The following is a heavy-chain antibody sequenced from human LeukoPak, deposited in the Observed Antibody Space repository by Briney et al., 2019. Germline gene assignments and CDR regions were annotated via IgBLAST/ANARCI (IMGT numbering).Heavy chain of an antibody. V-gene: IGHV1-8*01. D-gene: IGHD5-18*01. J-gene: IGHJ4*02. CDR2: MNPNSGNT. CDR1: GYTFTSYD. Sequence: ASVKVSCKASGYTFTSYDINWVRQATGQGLEWMGWMNPNSGNTGYAQKFQGRVTMTRNTYISTPYMELSSLRSEDTAVYYCARTSGYSYGPRFDYWGQGTLVTVSS. CDR3: ARTSGYSYGPRFDY.